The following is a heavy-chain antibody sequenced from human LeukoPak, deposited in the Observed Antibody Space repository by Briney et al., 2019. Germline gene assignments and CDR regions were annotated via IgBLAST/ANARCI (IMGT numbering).Heavy chain of an antibody. CDR2: INSEGSRT. CDR3: ARGRYCSSTSCYKAFDI. CDR1: GFTFSTYW. Sequence: PGGSLRLSCAASGFTFSTYWMYWVRQAPGKGLVWVSRINSEGSRTSYADSVKGRVTISRDNAKNTLYLQMNSLRAEDTAVYYCARGRYCSSTSCYKAFDIWGQGTKVTVSP. V-gene: IGHV3-74*01. J-gene: IGHJ3*02. D-gene: IGHD2-2*02.